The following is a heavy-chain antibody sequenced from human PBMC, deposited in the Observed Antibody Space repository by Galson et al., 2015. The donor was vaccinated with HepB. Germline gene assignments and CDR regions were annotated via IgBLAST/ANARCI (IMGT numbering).Heavy chain of an antibody. Sequence: SLRLSCAASGFIFSDYYMTWIRLAPGKGLEWISYIRGNGGDSAYADSVRGRVTISRDNAKNSLYLEMNTLRVEDTAIYYCARVPTARAVKYCFDYWGQGILVTVSS. CDR1: GFIFSDYY. V-gene: IGHV3-11*06. CDR2: IRGNGGDS. CDR3: ARVPTARAVKYCFDY. J-gene: IGHJ4*02. D-gene: IGHD3-10*01.